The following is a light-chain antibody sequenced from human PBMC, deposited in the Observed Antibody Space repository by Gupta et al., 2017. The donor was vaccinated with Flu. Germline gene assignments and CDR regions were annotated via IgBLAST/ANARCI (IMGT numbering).Light chain of an antibody. CDR2: GAS. Sequence: EIVMTQSPATLSVSPGERDTRSCRTSQSVSSNLAWYQRNPGQAPRLLMYGASTRDTGIPARFRGRGCGIELNLTISSRQYEDFAGYYCQQNEDWLPYIFGQGTKVEIK. J-gene: IGKJ2*01. CDR3: QQNEDWLPYI. V-gene: IGKV3-15*01. CDR1: QSVSSN.